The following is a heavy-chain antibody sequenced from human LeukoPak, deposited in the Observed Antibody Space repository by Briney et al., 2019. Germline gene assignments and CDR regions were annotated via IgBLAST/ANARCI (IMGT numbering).Heavy chain of an antibody. D-gene: IGHD5-24*01. J-gene: IGHJ3*02. V-gene: IGHV4-39*01. CDR1: GGSISSSSYY. Sequence: PSETLSLTCTVSGGSISSSSYYWGWIRQPPGKGLEWIGSIYYSGSTDYNPSLKSRVTISVDTSKNQFSLKLSSVTAADTAVYYCARHEGEMGRDGYNFEDIWGQGTIVTVSS. CDR2: IYYSGST. CDR3: ARHEGEMGRDGYNFEDI.